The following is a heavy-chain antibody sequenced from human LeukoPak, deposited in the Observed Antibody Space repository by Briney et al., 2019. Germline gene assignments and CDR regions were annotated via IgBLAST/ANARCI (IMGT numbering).Heavy chain of an antibody. CDR2: ISAYNGNT. D-gene: IGHD2-2*01. J-gene: IGHJ4*02. Sequence: ASVNVSCKASGYTFTSYGISWVRQAPGQGLEWMGWISAYNGNTNYAQKLQGRVTMTTDTSTSTAYMELRSLRSDDTAVYYCARGGSLTSTYDYVDYWGQETLVTVSS. CDR3: ARGGSLTSTYDYVDY. V-gene: IGHV1-18*01. CDR1: GYTFTSYG.